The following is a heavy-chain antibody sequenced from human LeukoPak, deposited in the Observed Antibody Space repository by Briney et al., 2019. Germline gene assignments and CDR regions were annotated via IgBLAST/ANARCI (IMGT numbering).Heavy chain of an antibody. D-gene: IGHD5-18*01. V-gene: IGHV4-4*02. J-gene: IGHJ3*02. CDR2: IYHSGST. Sequence: SETLSLTCAVSGGSISSSNWWSWVRQPPGKGLEWIGEIYHSGSTNYNPSLKSRVTISVDKSKNQFSLKLSSVTAADTAVYYCARDTRGYSYAHDAFDIWGQGTMVTVSS. CDR1: GGSISSSNW. CDR3: ARDTRGYSYAHDAFDI.